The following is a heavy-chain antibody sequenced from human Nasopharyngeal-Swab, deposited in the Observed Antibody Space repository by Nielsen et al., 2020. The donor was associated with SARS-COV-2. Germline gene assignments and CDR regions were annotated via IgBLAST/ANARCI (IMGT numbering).Heavy chain of an antibody. Sequence: GGSLRLSCAASGFTFSNAWMSWVRQAPGTGLEWVGRIKSKTDGGTTDYAAPVKGRFTISRDDSKSTLYLQMNSLKTEDTAVYYCTRCGGSCYTGKDYWGQGTLVTVSS. CDR1: GFTFSNAW. CDR3: TRCGGSCYTGKDY. CDR2: IKSKTDGGTT. D-gene: IGHD2-15*01. V-gene: IGHV3-15*01. J-gene: IGHJ4*02.